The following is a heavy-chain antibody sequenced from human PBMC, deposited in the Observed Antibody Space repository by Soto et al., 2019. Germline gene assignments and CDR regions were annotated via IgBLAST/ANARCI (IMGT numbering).Heavy chain of an antibody. CDR1: GGSFSGYY. D-gene: IGHD3-10*01. V-gene: IGHV4-34*01. J-gene: IGHJ4*02. CDR3: ARGLNTMFRGVNVGRGTDFDY. CDR2: INHSGST. Sequence: QVQLQQWGAGLLKPSETLSLTCAVYGGSFSGYYWSWIRQPPGKGLEWIGEINHSGSTNYNPSLKSRVTISVDTSQNQFSLKLSYVTAADTAVYYCARGLNTMFRGVNVGRGTDFDYWGQGTLVTVSS.